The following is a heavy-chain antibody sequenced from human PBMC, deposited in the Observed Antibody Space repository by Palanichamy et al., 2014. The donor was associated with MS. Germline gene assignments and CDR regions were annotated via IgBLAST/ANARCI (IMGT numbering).Heavy chain of an antibody. D-gene: IGHD2-2*01. CDR1: GYTFTSHY. CDR2: INPSGGST. V-gene: IGHV1-46*01. CDR3: ARADIVLLPAANFDP. J-gene: IGHJ5*02. Sequence: QVQLVQSGAEVKRPGASVKVSCKASGYTFTSHYIHWVRQAPGQGLEWMGLINPSGGSTTYAQKFQSRVTMTRDTSTSTVYMELSSLRSEDTAVYYCARADIVLLPAANFDPWGQGTLVTVSP.